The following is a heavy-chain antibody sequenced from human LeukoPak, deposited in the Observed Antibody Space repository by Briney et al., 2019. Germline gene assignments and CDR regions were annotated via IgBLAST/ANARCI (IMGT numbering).Heavy chain of an antibody. CDR1: GFTVSTNY. Sequence: GGSLRLSCAASGFTVSTNYMSWVRQAPGKGLEWVSVIYTDTTTTYYGDSVTGRFTISRDNSKNTLYLQMNSLRAEDTAIYYCARDSDGFFDYWGQGTLVTVSS. J-gene: IGHJ4*02. CDR2: IYTDTTTT. D-gene: IGHD3-3*01. V-gene: IGHV3-53*01. CDR3: ARDSDGFFDY.